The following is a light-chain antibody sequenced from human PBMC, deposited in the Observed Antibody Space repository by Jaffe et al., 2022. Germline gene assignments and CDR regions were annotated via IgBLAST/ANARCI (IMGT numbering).Light chain of an antibody. Sequence: EIVLTQSPGTLSLSPGERATLSCRASQSVSSNSLVWYQQKLGQAPRLLIYGASSRATGIPDRFSGSGSGTDFTLTISRLEPEDFAVYYCQQYGSSQGYTFGQGTKLEIK. V-gene: IGKV3-20*01. CDR3: QQYGSSQGYT. CDR1: QSVSSNS. J-gene: IGKJ2*01. CDR2: GAS.